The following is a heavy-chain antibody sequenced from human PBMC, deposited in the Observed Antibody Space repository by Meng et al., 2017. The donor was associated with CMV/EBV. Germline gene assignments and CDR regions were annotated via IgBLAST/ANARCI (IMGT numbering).Heavy chain of an antibody. J-gene: IGHJ6*02. CDR1: GYSFITYW. Sequence: GGSLRPSCKVSGYSFITYWIGWVRQMPGKGLEWMGIIYPDDSDTRYSPSFQGQVSISADKSINTAYLQWSSLKASDTAMYYCARHREGLDYYYGMDVWGQGTTVTVSS. CDR3: ARHREGLDYYYGMDV. CDR2: IYPDDSDT. V-gene: IGHV5-51*01. D-gene: IGHD1-26*01.